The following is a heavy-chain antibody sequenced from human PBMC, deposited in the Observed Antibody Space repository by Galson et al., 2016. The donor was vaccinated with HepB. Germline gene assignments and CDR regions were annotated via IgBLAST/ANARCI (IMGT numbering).Heavy chain of an antibody. Sequence: SLRLSCAGSGFLFRSYGMHWVRQAPGKGLEWVSYISTTSSDTKYADSVKGRFTISRDNAKNSLYLQMNSLRAEDTAVYYCMVVELGWGQGTLVTASS. CDR2: ISTTSSDT. V-gene: IGHV3-21*05. J-gene: IGHJ4*02. CDR1: GFLFRSYG. D-gene: IGHD2-21*01. CDR3: MVVELG.